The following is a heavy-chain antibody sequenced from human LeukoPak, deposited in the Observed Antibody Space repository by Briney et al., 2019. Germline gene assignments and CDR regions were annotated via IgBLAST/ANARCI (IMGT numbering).Heavy chain of an antibody. CDR1: GGSISSSHYS. V-gene: IGHV4-39*01. CDR3: AILRTGWFDP. J-gene: IGHJ5*02. D-gene: IGHD1-1*01. Sequence: SETLSLTCTVSGGSISSSHYSWAWIRQPPGKGLEWIGNIFYSGSTYYNPSLKSRVTISVDTSKNQFSLKLTSVTAADTAVYYCAILRTGWFDPWGQGTLVTVSS. CDR2: IFYSGST.